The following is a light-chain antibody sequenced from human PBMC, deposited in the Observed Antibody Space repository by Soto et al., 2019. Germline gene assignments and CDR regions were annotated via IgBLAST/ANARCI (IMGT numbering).Light chain of an antibody. CDR3: NSYAGGLVL. CDR2: EVS. J-gene: IGLJ2*01. V-gene: IGLV2-8*01. CDR1: SSDVGGYNY. Sequence: QSALTQPPSASGSPGQSVTISCTGTSSDVGGYNYVSWYQQHPGKAPKLMIYEVSKRPSGVPDRFSGSKSGNTASLTVSGLQVEDEADYYCNSYAGGLVLFGGGTKVTVL.